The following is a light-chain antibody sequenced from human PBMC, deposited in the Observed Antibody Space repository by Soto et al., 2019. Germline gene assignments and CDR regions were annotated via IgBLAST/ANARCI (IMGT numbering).Light chain of an antibody. Sequence: EFVLTQSPGTLSLSPGARATLSCRASQTVRNNYLAWYQQKPGQAPRLLIYDASSRATGIPDRFSGGGSGTEFTLTISSLDPEDFAVDYCQQRSNSITFGQGTRLEIK. V-gene: IGKV3D-20*02. CDR2: DAS. J-gene: IGKJ5*01. CDR1: QTVRNNY. CDR3: QQRSNSIT.